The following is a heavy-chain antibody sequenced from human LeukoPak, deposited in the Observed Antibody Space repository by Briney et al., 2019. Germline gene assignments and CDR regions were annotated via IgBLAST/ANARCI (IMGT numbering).Heavy chain of an antibody. V-gene: IGHV4-31*03. CDR3: ARVDSSSRDAFDI. J-gene: IGHJ3*02. D-gene: IGHD6-13*01. CDR2: IYYSGST. Sequence: SETLSLTCTVSGGSISSGGYYWSWIRQHPGKGLEWIGYIYYSGSTYYNPSLKSRVTISVDTSKNQFSLKLSSVTAADTAVYYCARVDSSSRDAFDIWGQGTMVTVSS. CDR1: GGSISSGGYY.